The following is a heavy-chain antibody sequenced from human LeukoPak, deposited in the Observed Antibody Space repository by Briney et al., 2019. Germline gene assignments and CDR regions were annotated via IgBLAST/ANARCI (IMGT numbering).Heavy chain of an antibody. J-gene: IGHJ4*02. D-gene: IGHD6-19*01. CDR2: ISGSGGST. CDR1: GFTFSSFA. CDR3: AKGWESSGWYGAKLDY. Sequence: PGGSPRLSCAASGFTFSSFAMSWVRQAPGKGLEWVSGISGSGGSTYYADSVKGQFTISRDNSKNTVYLEMNSLRDEDTAVYYCAKGWESSGWYGAKLDYWGQGTLVTVSS. V-gene: IGHV3-23*01.